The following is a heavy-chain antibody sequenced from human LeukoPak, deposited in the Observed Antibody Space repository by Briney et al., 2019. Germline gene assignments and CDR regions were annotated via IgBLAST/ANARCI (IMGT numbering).Heavy chain of an antibody. J-gene: IGHJ6*03. CDR3: ARVQRGYSYNPLGYYYYYMDV. D-gene: IGHD5-18*01. CDR2: INPSGGST. V-gene: IGHV1-46*01. Sequence: ASVKVSCKASGYTFTSYYMHWVRQAPGQGLEWMGIINPSGGSTSYAQKFQGRVTMTRDTSTSTVYMELSSLRSEDTAVYYCARVQRGYSYNPLGYYYYYMDVWGKGTTVTVSS. CDR1: GYTFTSYY.